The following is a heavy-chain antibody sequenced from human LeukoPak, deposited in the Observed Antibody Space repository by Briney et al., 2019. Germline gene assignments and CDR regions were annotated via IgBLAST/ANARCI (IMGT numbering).Heavy chain of an antibody. CDR3: ARGPGGSWSNWFDP. J-gene: IGHJ5*02. CDR1: GDSINSGGYY. Sequence: SETLSLTCTVSGDSINSGGYYWSWIRQHPGKGLEWIGYIYHSGSTYYNPSLKSRVTISVDRSKNQFSLKLSSVTAADTAVYYCARGPGGSWSNWFDPWGQGTLVTVSS. CDR2: IYHSGST. V-gene: IGHV4-30-2*01. D-gene: IGHD6-13*01.